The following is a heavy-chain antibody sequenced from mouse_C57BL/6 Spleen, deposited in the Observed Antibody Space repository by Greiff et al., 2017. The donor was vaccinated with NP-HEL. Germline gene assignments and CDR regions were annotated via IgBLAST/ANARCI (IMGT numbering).Heavy chain of an antibody. Sequence: QVQLQQSGAELVKPGASVKLSCKASGYTFTEYTIHWVKQRSGQGLEWIGWFYPGSGSIKYNEKFKDKATLTADKSSSTVYMELSRLTSEDSAVYFCARHEAYGSSYRDYAMDYWGQGTSVTVSS. CDR3: ARHEAYGSSYRDYAMDY. D-gene: IGHD1-1*01. CDR1: GYTFTEYT. CDR2: FYPGSGSI. V-gene: IGHV1-62-2*01. J-gene: IGHJ4*01.